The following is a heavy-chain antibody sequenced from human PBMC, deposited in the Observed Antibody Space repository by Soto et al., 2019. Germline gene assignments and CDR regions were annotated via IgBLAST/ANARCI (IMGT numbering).Heavy chain of an antibody. D-gene: IGHD3-3*01. CDR1: GFTFSSHA. CDR2: ISYSGTTT. V-gene: IGHV3-23*01. J-gene: IGHJ4*02. Sequence: EVQLLESGGGLVQPEGSLRLSCAASGFTFSSHAMSRVRQAPGKGLEWVSAISYSGTTTYYAESVKGRFTISRDNSKNTLYLQMNRLRVEDPAIYYCAKRFTLFGEVKLSPDFDYWGQGTLVTVSS. CDR3: AKRFTLFGEVKLSPDFDY.